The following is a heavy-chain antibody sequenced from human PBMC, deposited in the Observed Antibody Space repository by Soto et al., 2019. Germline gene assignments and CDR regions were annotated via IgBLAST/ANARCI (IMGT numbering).Heavy chain of an antibody. Sequence: SLRLSCAASGFTFSSYAMSWVRQSPVNVLEWVSAISCSGGSTYYADSVKGRFTISRDNSKNTLYLQMNSLRAEDTAVYYCAKDPYDFWSGYAQNWFDPWGQGTLVTVSS. V-gene: IGHV3-23*01. CDR3: AKDPYDFWSGYAQNWFDP. CDR2: ISCSGGST. D-gene: IGHD3-3*01. J-gene: IGHJ5*02. CDR1: GFTFSSYA.